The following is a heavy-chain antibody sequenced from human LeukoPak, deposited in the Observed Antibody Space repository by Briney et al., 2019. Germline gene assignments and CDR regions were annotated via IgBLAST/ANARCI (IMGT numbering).Heavy chain of an antibody. Sequence: GGSLRLSCAASGFTFSSYEMNWVRQAPGKGLEWVSAISGSGGSTYYADSVKGRFTISRDNSQNTLYLQMNSLRAEDTAVYYCAKDPAVGGTAEYFQHWGQGTLVTVSS. CDR2: ISGSGGST. CDR3: AKDPAVGGTAEYFQH. V-gene: IGHV3-23*01. D-gene: IGHD1-26*01. CDR1: GFTFSSYE. J-gene: IGHJ1*01.